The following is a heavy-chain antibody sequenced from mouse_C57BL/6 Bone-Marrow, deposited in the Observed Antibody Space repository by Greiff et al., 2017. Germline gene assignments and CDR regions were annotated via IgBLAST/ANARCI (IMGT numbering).Heavy chain of an antibody. J-gene: IGHJ4*01. V-gene: IGHV1-82*01. D-gene: IGHD3-2*02. Sequence: VQLQQSGPELVKPGASVKISCKASGYAFSSSWMNWVKQRPGKGLEWIGRIYPGDGDTNYNGKFKGKATLTADKSSSTAYMQLSSLTSEDSAVYFCASKDSSGVYYAMDYWGQGTSVTVSS. CDR1: GYAFSSSW. CDR2: IYPGDGDT. CDR3: ASKDSSGVYYAMDY.